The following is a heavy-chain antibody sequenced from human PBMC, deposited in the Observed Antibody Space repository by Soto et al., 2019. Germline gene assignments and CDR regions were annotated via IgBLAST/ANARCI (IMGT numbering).Heavy chain of an antibody. CDR3: ARGRLLISD. D-gene: IGHD1-26*01. J-gene: IGHJ4*02. V-gene: IGHV3-66*01. CDR1: GFTVISDY. Sequence: DVQLVESGVGLVQRGGSLRLACAASGFTVISDYMTWVRQAPGKGLEWVSVIYSGVNTSYADSVKGRFTISRDNAKNTLYLQMNSLRAEDTAVYYCARGRLLISDWGQGAQVIV. CDR2: IYSGVNT.